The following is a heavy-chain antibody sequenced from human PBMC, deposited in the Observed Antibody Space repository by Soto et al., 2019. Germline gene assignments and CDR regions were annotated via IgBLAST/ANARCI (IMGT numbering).Heavy chain of an antibody. V-gene: IGHV1-3*01. Sequence: QAQLVQSGAEAKKPGASVKVSCKASGYTFTDYALHWVRPAPGQGLAWMGWINVGNGNTGYSRKFQGRVTNGRDMSASTAYIEVTSLTSEDTSIYYCAREGAHYAPFDLWGQGTLVTVSS. D-gene: IGHD3-16*01. J-gene: IGHJ4*02. CDR2: INVGNGNT. CDR1: GYTFTDYA. CDR3: AREGAHYAPFDL.